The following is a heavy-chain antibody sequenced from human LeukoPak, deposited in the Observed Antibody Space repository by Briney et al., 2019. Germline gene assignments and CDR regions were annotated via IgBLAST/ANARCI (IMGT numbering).Heavy chain of an antibody. CDR3: AKDEASSWYPRYYYFYMDV. V-gene: IGHV3-30*02. CDR2: IRYDGNNK. D-gene: IGHD6-13*01. CDR1: GFTFSSYG. Sequence: GGPQRLSCAASGFTFSSYGVQWPRQARGEGVEWVAFIRYDGNNKYYADSVKGRFTIARDNSQNTLYLQMTCLRAEDTSVYYCAKDEASSWYPRYYYFYMDVWGKGTTVTVSS. J-gene: IGHJ6*03.